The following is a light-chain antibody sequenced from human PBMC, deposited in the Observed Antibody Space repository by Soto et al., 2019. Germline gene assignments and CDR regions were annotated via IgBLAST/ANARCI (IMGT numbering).Light chain of an antibody. CDR3: QQYDSAPRP. V-gene: IGKV3-20*01. CDR1: QSVSSNK. J-gene: IGKJ1*01. Sequence: IVLTQSPGTLSLSPGERATLSCMASQSVSSNKIAWYQQKPGQAPRLLIFGASSRATGIPDRFSGSGSGTDFTLTISRLEPEDLAVYYCQQYDSAPRPFGQGTKVEIK. CDR2: GAS.